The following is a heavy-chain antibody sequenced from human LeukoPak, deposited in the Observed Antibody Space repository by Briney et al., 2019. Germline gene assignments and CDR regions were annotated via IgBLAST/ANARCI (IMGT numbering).Heavy chain of an antibody. J-gene: IGHJ4*02. D-gene: IGHD6-13*01. CDR1: GYTFTTYG. V-gene: IGHV1-18*01. Sequence: ASVKVSCKASGYTFTTYGISWVRQAPGQGLEWMGWISGYNGNTNYAQKLQGRVIVTTDTSTSTAYMELRSLRSEDTAVYYCARDRSIAAAHSYYFDYWGQGTLVTVSS. CDR3: ARDRSIAAAHSYYFDY. CDR2: ISGYNGNT.